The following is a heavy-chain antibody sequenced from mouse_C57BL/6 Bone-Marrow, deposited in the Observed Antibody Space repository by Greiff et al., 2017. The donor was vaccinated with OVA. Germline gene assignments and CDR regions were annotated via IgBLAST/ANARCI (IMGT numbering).Heavy chain of an antibody. D-gene: IGHD4-1*01. V-gene: IGHV3-6*01. Sequence: EVHLVESGPGLVKPSQSLSLTCSVTGYSITSGYYWNWIRQFPGNKLEWMGYISYDGSNNYNPSLKNRISITRDTSKNQFFLKLNSVTTEDTATYYCARTGTNSNHWGQGTTLTVSS. CDR1: GYSITSGYY. J-gene: IGHJ2*01. CDR3: ARTGTNSNH. CDR2: ISYDGSN.